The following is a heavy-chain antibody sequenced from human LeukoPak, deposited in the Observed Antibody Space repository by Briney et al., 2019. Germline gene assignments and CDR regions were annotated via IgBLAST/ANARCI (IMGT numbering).Heavy chain of an antibody. J-gene: IGHJ4*02. D-gene: IGHD3-9*01. CDR2: ISSSSSYI. CDR1: GFTFSSYS. V-gene: IGHV3-21*01. Sequence: GGSLRLSCAASGFTFSSYSMNWVRQAPGKGLEWVSSISSSSSYIYYADSVKGRFAISRDNAKNSLYLQMNSLRAEDTAVYYCARDHYDILTGDNYFDYWGQGTLVTVSS. CDR3: ARDHYDILTGDNYFDY.